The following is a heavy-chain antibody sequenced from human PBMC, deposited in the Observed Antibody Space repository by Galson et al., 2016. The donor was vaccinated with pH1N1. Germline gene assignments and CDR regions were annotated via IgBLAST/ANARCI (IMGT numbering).Heavy chain of an antibody. CDR2: IYSGGDT. CDR3: ARAIAAAGSL. D-gene: IGHD6-13*01. CDR1: GVTVSNNY. J-gene: IGHJ4*02. V-gene: IGHV3-53*01. Sequence: SLRLSCAASGVTVSNNYMSWVRQAPGKGLEWVSCIYSGGDTYYADSVKGRFTVSRDSSKNTVYLQMNSLRAEDTAVYYCARAIAAAGSLWGQGTLVTVSS.